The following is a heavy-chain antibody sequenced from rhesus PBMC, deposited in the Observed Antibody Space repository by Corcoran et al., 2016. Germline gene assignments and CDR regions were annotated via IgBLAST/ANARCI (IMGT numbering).Heavy chain of an antibody. CDR3: ARGEVGGSFDV. CDR2: IGGSSGKN. J-gene: IGHJ5-1*01. Sequence: QVQLQESGPGLVKPSETLSLTFAVSGFSLRSGYGWSWFRQPPGKRLERIWYIGGSSGKNNNTPPQKSGDTMAKETTKNQVSLKLSSVTAADTAVYDGARGEVGGSFDVWGAGVLVTVSS. V-gene: IGHV4-127*01. D-gene: IGHD5-42*01. CDR1: GFSLRSGYG.